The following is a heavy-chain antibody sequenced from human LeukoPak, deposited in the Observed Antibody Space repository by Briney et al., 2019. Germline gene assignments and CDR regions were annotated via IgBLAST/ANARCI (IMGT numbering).Heavy chain of an antibody. CDR1: GGSISSYY. CDR2: IYYSGST. J-gene: IGHJ4*02. V-gene: IGHV4-59*01. Sequence: MTSETLSLNCIVSGGSISSYYWSWIRQPPGKGLEWIGYIYYSGSTNYNPSLKSRVTISVDTSKNQFSLELNSVTAADTAVYYCARGGRRDGYNYNSWGQGTLVTVSS. CDR3: ARGGRRDGYNYNS. D-gene: IGHD5-24*01.